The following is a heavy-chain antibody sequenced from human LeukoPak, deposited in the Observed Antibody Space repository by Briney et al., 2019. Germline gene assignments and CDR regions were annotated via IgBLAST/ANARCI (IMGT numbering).Heavy chain of an antibody. Sequence: PSETLSLTCAVYGGSFSGYYWSWIRQPPGEGLEWIGEINRSGSTNYDPSLKSRVTISVDTSKNQFSLKLSSVTAADTAVYYCARVEYCSSTSCYPSAFDIWGQGTMVTVSS. CDR1: GGSFSGYY. CDR2: INRSGST. V-gene: IGHV4-34*01. D-gene: IGHD2-2*01. CDR3: ARVEYCSSTSCYPSAFDI. J-gene: IGHJ3*02.